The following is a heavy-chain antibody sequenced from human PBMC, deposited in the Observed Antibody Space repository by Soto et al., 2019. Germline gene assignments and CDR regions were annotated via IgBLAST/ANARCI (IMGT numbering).Heavy chain of an antibody. CDR3: EVVAATDYYYGMDV. V-gene: IGHV1-8*01. CDR1: GYTFTSYD. D-gene: IGHD2-15*01. Sequence: QVQLVQSGAEVKKPGASVKVSCKASGYTFTSYDINWVRQATGQGLEWMGWMNPNSGNTGYAQKFQSRVTMTRNTSISTAYMELSSLRSEDTAVYYCEVVAATDYYYGMDVWGQGTTVTVSS. J-gene: IGHJ6*01. CDR2: MNPNSGNT.